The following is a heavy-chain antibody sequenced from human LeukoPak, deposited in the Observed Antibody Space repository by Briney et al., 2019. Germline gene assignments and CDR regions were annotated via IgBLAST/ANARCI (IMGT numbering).Heavy chain of an antibody. Sequence: GGSLRLSCAASGFTFSSYAMSWVRQAPGKGLEWISAISGSGGSTYYADSVKGRFTISRDNSKNTLYLQMNSLRAEDTAVYYCAKLGGYYGSGSEVDYWGQGTLVTVSS. J-gene: IGHJ4*02. CDR3: AKLGGYYGSGSEVDY. V-gene: IGHV3-23*01. D-gene: IGHD3-10*01. CDR2: ISGSGGST. CDR1: GFTFSSYA.